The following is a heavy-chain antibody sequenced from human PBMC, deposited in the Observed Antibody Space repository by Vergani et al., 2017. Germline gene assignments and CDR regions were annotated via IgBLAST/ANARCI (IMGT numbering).Heavy chain of an antibody. CDR3: AHLWFVELSTHDGFDI. CDR2: IYWDDDK. V-gene: IGHV2-5*02. CDR1: GFSPSTSGVG. J-gene: IGHJ3*02. Sequence: QITLKESGPTLVKPTQTLTLTCTFSGFSPSTSGVGVGWIRQPPGTALEWLAFIYWDDDKRYSPSLKSRLTITKDTSKNQVVLTMTNIDPVDTATYYCAHLWFVELSTHDGFDIWGQGTMVTVSS. D-gene: IGHD3-10*01.